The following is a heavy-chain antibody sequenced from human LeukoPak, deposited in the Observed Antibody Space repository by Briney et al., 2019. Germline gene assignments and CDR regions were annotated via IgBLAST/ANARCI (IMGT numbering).Heavy chain of an antibody. V-gene: IGHV4-39*01. CDR2: IYDSGST. CDR3: ARTSSYDSSGYYLDYFDY. J-gene: IGHJ4*02. CDR1: GGSIRSSYYY. D-gene: IGHD3-22*01. Sequence: NSSETLSLTCTVSGGSIRSSYYYWGWIRQPPGKGLEWIGSIYDSGSTYYNPSLKSRVTISVDTSKNQFSLKLSSVTAADTAVYYCARTSSYDSSGYYLDYFDYWGQGTLVTVSS.